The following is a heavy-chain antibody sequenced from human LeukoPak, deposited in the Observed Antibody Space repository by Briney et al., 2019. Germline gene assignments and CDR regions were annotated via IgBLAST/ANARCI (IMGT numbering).Heavy chain of an antibody. Sequence: SVKVSCKASGYTFTSYGISWVRQAPGQGLEWMGGIIPIFGTANYAQKFQGRVTITADESTSTAYMELSSLRSEDTAVYYCARDPGAKGAFDIWGQGTMVTVSS. CDR2: IIPIFGTA. CDR3: ARDPGAKGAFDI. J-gene: IGHJ3*02. CDR1: GYTFTSYG. V-gene: IGHV1-69*13. D-gene: IGHD7-27*01.